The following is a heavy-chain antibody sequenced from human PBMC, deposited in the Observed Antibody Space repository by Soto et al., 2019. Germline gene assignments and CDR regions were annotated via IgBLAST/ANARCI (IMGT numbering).Heavy chain of an antibody. V-gene: IGHV3-23*01. CDR2: ISGSGGST. CDR3: AGYSSSSTGAFDI. J-gene: IGHJ3*02. Sequence: EVQLLESGGGLVQPGGSLRLSCAASGFTFSSYAMSWVRQAPGKGLEWVSAISGSGGSTYYADSVKGRFTISRDNSKNMLYLQMNSLRAEDTAVYYCAGYSSSSTGAFDIWGQGTMVTVSS. D-gene: IGHD6-13*01. CDR1: GFTFSSYA.